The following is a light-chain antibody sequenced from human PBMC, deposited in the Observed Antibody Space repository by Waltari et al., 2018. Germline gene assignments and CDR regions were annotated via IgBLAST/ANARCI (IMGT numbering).Light chain of an antibody. Sequence: NFLLPQPHSVSESPGKTVTISCTRISGIIASNYVQRSQQRPGSAPTTVIYEDNQRPSGVPDRFSGSIDSSSNSASLTISGLKTEDEADYYCQSYDSSNQVVFGGGTKLTVL. CDR2: EDN. CDR1: SGIIASNY. J-gene: IGLJ2*01. V-gene: IGLV6-57*03. CDR3: QSYDSSNQVV.